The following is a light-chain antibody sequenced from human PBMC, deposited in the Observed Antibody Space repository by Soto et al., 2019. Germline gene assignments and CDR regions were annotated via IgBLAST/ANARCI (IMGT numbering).Light chain of an antibody. CDR3: QQYGTSRT. CDR1: QSVSSGY. V-gene: IGKV3-20*01. Sequence: EIVLTQSPGTVSLSPGERATLSCRASQSVSSGYLAWYQQKPGQAPRLLIYGASSRATGIPDRFSGSGSGTDFSLTLSRLEPEDFAVYYCQQYGTSRTFGQGTKVEIK. J-gene: IGKJ1*01. CDR2: GAS.